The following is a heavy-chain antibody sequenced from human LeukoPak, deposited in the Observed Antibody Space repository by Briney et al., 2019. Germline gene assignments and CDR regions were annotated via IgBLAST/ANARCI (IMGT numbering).Heavy chain of an antibody. V-gene: IGHV3-53*01. CDR2: IYSGGSR. Sequence: PGGSLRLSCAASGFTVSSNYMSWVRQAPGKGLEWVSVIYSGGSRYYADSVKGRFAISRDNSKNTLYLQMNSLRAEDTAVYYCAMATMPPWFDYWGQGTLVTVSS. CDR3: AMATMPPWFDY. J-gene: IGHJ4*02. CDR1: GFTVSSNY. D-gene: IGHD5-24*01.